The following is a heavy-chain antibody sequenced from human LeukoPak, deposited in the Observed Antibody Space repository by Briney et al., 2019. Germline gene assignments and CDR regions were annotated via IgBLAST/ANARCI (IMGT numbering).Heavy chain of an antibody. V-gene: IGHV4-38-2*01. J-gene: IGHJ6*04. CDR3: ARASGSYGSGSYYYYGMDV. D-gene: IGHD3-10*01. CDR2: IFHSGST. CDR1: GYSISSGYY. Sequence: SETLSLTCAVSGYSISSGYYWGWIRQPPGKGLEWIGSIFHSGSTYYNLSLKSRVNMSVDTSKNQISLKLSSVTAADTAVYYCARASGSYGSGSYYYYGMDVWGKGTTVTASS.